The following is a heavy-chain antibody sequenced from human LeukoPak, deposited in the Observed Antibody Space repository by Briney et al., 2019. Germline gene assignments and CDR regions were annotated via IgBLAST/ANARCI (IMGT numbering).Heavy chain of an antibody. V-gene: IGHV4-4*09. J-gene: IGHJ4*02. D-gene: IGHD6-13*01. Sequence: SETLSLTCTVSGGSISSYYWSWIRQPPGKGLEWIGYIYTSGSTNYNPSLKSRVTISVDTSKNQLSLKLSSVTAADTAVYYCARHLEAAAGTFDYWGQGTLVTVSS. CDR2: IYTSGST. CDR1: GGSISSYY. CDR3: ARHLEAAAGTFDY.